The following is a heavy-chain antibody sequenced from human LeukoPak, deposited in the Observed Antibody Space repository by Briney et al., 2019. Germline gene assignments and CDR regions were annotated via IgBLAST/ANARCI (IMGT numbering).Heavy chain of an antibody. D-gene: IGHD5-24*01. CDR2: IYYSGIA. J-gene: IGHJ4*01. CDR3: AGTRTEMATILGDY. CDR1: GGSISNRNYY. Sequence: SETLSLSCTVSGGSISNRNYYWGWIRQPPGKGLEWIASIYYSGIAYYNPSLKSRVIISVDTSKNQFSLKLGSVTAADTSVYYCAGTRTEMATILGDYWGQGTLVTVSS. V-gene: IGHV4-39*01.